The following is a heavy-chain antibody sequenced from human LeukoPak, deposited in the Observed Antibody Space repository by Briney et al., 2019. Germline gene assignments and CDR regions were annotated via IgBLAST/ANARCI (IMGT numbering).Heavy chain of an antibody. CDR3: ARRESGSYSYDY. J-gene: IGHJ4*02. V-gene: IGHV3-66*02. D-gene: IGHD1-26*01. CDR2: IYSGGST. CDR1: GFTVSSNY. Sequence: GGSLRLSCAASGFTVSSNYMSWVRQAPGKGLGWVSVIYSGGSTYYADSVKGRFTISRDNSKNTLYLQMNSLRAEDTAVYYCARRESGSYSYDYWGQGTLVTVSS.